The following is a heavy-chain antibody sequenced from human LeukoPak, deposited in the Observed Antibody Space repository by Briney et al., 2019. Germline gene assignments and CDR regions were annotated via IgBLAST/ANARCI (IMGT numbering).Heavy chain of an antibody. D-gene: IGHD1-7*01. Sequence: SETLSLTCTVSGYSMSSGYYWGWIRQPPGKGLQWIGSIFHSGNSYYNPSLKSRVTISVDTSKNQFSLKVNSVTAADTAVYYCARVGYNWNLWFDFWGQGTTVTVSS. V-gene: IGHV4-38-2*02. CDR3: ARVGYNWNLWFDF. CDR2: IFHSGNS. J-gene: IGHJ3*01. CDR1: GYSMSSGYY.